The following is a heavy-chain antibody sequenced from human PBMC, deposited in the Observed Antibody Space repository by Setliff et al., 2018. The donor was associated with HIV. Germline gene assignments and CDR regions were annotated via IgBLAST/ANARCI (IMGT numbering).Heavy chain of an antibody. V-gene: IGHV3-21*01. J-gene: IGHJ4*02. CDR1: GFTFTSHS. Sequence: GGSLRLSCVPSGFTFTSHSMNWVRLRPGKGLEWVASISGSGTYTHYADSVRGRFTVSRDNAKNSLWLQLDSLKVEDTALYFCVRSLSGNSSTYYWAFDFWGQGARVTVSS. CDR3: VRSLSGNSSTYYWAFDF. D-gene: IGHD3-22*01. CDR2: ISGSGTYT.